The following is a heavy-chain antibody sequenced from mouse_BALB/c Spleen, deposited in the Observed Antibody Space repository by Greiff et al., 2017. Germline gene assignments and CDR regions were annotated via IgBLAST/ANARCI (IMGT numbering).Heavy chain of an antibody. CDR3: ARLGITTGGWFAY. V-gene: IGHV1-14*01. CDR2: INPYNDGT. CDR1: GYTFTSYV. Sequence: VQLKQSGPELVKPGASVKMSCKASGYTFTSYVMHWVKQKPGQGLEWIGYINPYNDGTKYNEKFKGKATLTSDKSSSTAYMELSSLTSEDSAVYYCARLGITTGGWFAYWGQGTLVTVSA. J-gene: IGHJ3*01. D-gene: IGHD2-4*01.